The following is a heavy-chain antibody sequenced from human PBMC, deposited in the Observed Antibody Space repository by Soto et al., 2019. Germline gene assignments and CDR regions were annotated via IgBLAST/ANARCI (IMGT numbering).Heavy chain of an antibody. J-gene: IGHJ4*02. V-gene: IGHV4-30-4*01. CDR1: GGSISSGDYY. Sequence: SETLSLTCTVSGGSISSGDYYWSWIRQPPGKGLEWIGYIYYSGSTYYNPSLKSRVTISVDTSKNQFSLKLSSVTAADTAVYYCARAQWSPEPHYFDYWGQGTLVTVSS. D-gene: IGHD6-19*01. CDR3: ARAQWSPEPHYFDY. CDR2: IYYSGST.